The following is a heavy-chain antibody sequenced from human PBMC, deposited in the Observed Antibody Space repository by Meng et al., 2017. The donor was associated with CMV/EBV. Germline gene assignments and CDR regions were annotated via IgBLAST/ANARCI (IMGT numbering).Heavy chain of an antibody. CDR3: ARGSGAGTTWSYFDY. J-gene: IGHJ4*02. CDR2: IIPIFGTA. Sequence: HVQLVQSGAGVKRPGSSGKFPCKASGGTFSSYAISWVRQAPGQGLEWMGGIIPIFGTANYAQKFQGRVTITAYESTSTAYMELSSLRSEDTAVYYCARGSGAGTTWSYFDYWGQGTLVTVSS. V-gene: IGHV1-69*12. CDR1: GGTFSSYA. D-gene: IGHD1-7*01.